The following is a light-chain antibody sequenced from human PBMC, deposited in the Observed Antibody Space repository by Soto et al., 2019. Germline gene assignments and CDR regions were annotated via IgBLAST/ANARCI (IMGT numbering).Light chain of an antibody. Sequence: EIVLTQSPGILSLSPGERATLSCRASQSVSGSYLAWFQQKPGQDPRLLIYGASSRATGIPDRFSGSGSGTDFTLTISRLEPEDFAVYYCQNYGSSSLTFGGGTKVDI. V-gene: IGKV3-20*01. CDR2: GAS. CDR3: QNYGSSSLT. CDR1: QSVSGSY. J-gene: IGKJ4*01.